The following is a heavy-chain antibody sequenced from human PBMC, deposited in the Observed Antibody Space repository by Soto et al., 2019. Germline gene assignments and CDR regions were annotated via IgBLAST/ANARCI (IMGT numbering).Heavy chain of an antibody. CDR1: GGTFSSYT. V-gene: IGHV1-69*02. Sequence: SVKVSCKASGGTFSSYTISWVRQAPGQGLEWMGRIIPILGIANYAQKFQGRVTITADKSTSTAYMELSSLRSEDTAVYYCERGDIAAAGGGYFDYWGQGTLVTVSS. J-gene: IGHJ4*02. D-gene: IGHD6-13*01. CDR3: ERGDIAAAGGGYFDY. CDR2: IIPILGIA.